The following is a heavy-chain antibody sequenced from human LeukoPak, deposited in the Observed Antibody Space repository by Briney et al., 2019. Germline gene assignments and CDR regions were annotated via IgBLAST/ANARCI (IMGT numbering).Heavy chain of an antibody. V-gene: IGHV1-69*13. CDR1: GGTFSSYA. D-gene: IGHD3-22*01. Sequence: ASVKVSCKASGGTFSSYAISWVRQAPGQGLEWMGGIIPIFGTANYAQKFQGRVTITADESTSTAYMELSSLRSEDTAVYYCASPTPEYDSSGYYYGSHAFDIWGQGTMVTVSS. J-gene: IGHJ3*02. CDR3: ASPTPEYDSSGYYYGSHAFDI. CDR2: IIPIFGTA.